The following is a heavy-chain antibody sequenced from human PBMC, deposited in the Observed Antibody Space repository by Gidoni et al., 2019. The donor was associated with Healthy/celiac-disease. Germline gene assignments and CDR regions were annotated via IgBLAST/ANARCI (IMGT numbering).Heavy chain of an antibody. Sequence: QVQLVESGGGVVQPGRSLRLSCAASGFTFSSYGMHWVRQAPGKGLEWVAVISYDGSNKYYADSVKGRFTISRDNSKNTLYLQMNSLRAEDTAVYYCANSDDFWMGVIDYWGQGTLVTVSS. D-gene: IGHD3-3*01. J-gene: IGHJ4*02. CDR1: GFTFSSYG. V-gene: IGHV3-30*18. CDR3: ANSDDFWMGVIDY. CDR2: ISYDGSNK.